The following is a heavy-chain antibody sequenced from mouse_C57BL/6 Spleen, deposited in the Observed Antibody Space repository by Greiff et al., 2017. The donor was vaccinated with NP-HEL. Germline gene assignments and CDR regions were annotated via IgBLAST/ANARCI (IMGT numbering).Heavy chain of an antibody. CDR2: IYWADDT. D-gene: IGHD4-1*01. Sequence: QVTLKVSGPGILQSSQTLSLTCSFSGFSLSTSGMGVSWIRQPPGKGLEWLAHIYWADDTRYNPFLKSRLTISKDTSRNQVFLKITRVDTADTATYYCARRWELGHFDYWGQGTTLTVSS. V-gene: IGHV8-12*01. CDR1: GFSLSTSGMG. CDR3: ARRWELGHFDY. J-gene: IGHJ2*01.